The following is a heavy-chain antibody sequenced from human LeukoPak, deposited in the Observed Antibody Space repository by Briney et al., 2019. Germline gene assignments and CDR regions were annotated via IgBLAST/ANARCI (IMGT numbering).Heavy chain of an antibody. CDR3: AIYIWVAARWFDP. Sequence: GSLRLSCVVSGFTFSTYDMTWVRQAPGKGLEWVSTISRSGGSTYYPDSVKGRFTISRDNSKNTLYLQINSLRAEDTALYYCAIYIWVAARWFDPWGQGTLVTVSS. CDR2: ISRSGGST. J-gene: IGHJ5*02. CDR1: GFTFSTYD. D-gene: IGHD2-15*01. V-gene: IGHV3-23*01.